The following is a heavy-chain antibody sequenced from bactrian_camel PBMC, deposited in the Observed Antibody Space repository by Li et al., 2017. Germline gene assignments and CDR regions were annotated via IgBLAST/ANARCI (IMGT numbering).Heavy chain of an antibody. Sequence: QVQLVESGGGLVQPGGSLRLSSEASGFTFEMYWMYWVRQAPGKGLEWVSVMISTGGRTYYADSVKGRFTISKDSAENTLYLQMNSLKTEDMAMYYCANTVFGSPYYWGQGTQVTVS. CDR2: MISTGGRT. CDR1: GFTFEMYW. CDR3: ANTVFGSPYY. D-gene: IGHD3*01. V-gene: IGHV3S1*01. J-gene: IGHJ4*01.